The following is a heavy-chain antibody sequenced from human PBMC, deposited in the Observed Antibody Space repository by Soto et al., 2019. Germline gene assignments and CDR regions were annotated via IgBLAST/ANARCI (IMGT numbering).Heavy chain of an antibody. D-gene: IGHD5-18*01. CDR1: GFTFSSYG. V-gene: IGHV3-30*18. CDR3: AKDLLAYVDTAMVNDY. Sequence: GGSLRLSCAASGFTFSSYGMHWVRQAPGKGLEWVAVISYDGSNKYYADSLKGRFTISRDNSKNTLYLQMNSLRAEDTAVYYCAKDLLAYVDTAMVNDYWGQGTLVTVSS. J-gene: IGHJ4*02. CDR2: ISYDGSNK.